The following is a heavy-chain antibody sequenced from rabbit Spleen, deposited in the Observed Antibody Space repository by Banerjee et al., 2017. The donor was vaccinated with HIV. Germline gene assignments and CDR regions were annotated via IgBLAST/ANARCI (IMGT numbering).Heavy chain of an antibody. CDR3: ARGHGGSTYLGADSFDS. CDR1: GFSFSSSYW. V-gene: IGHV1S40*01. CDR2: INTGSSGST. Sequence: QSLEESGGDLVKPGASLALTCTASGFSFSSSYWICWVRQAPGKGLEWIACINTGSSGSTYYASWAKGRFTISRTSSTTVTLQLNSLTAADTATYFCARGHGGSTYLGADSFDSWGPGTLVTVS. J-gene: IGHJ2*01. D-gene: IGHD2-1*01.